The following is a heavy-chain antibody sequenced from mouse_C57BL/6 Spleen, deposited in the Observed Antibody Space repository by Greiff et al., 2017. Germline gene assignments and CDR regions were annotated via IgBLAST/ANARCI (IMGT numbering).Heavy chain of an antibody. D-gene: IGHD1-1*01. CDR2: IDPSDSYT. J-gene: IGHJ2*01. V-gene: IGHV1-69*01. Sequence: QVQLQQPGAELVMPGASVKLSCKASGYTFTSYWMHWVKQRPGQGLEWIGEIDPSDSYTNYNQKFKGKSTLTVDKSSSTAYMQLSSLTSEDSAVYYCARSLYYYVSSYYFDYWGQGTTLTVSS. CDR3: ARSLYYYVSSYYFDY. CDR1: GYTFTSYW.